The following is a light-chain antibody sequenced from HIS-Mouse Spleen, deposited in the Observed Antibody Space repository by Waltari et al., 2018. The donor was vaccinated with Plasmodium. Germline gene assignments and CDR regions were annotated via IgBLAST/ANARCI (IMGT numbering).Light chain of an antibody. CDR2: GAS. Sequence: EIVMTQSPATLSVSPGERATLSCRASQSVSSNLAWYQQKPGQAPRPLIYGASTRATGIPARFSCIGSGTEFTLTISSLQSEDFAFYYCQQYNNWSFTFGPGTKVDIK. V-gene: IGKV3-15*01. J-gene: IGKJ3*01. CDR3: QQYNNWSFT. CDR1: QSVSSN.